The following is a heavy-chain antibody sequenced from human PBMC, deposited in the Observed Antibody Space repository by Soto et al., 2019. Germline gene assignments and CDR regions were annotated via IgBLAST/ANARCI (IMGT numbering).Heavy chain of an antibody. J-gene: IGHJ6*02. V-gene: IGHV1-69*13. CDR3: ARPGITGTMSYYYYGMDV. CDR2: IIPIFGTA. CDR1: GGTFSSYA. D-gene: IGHD1-7*01. Sequence: ASLKVSCKASGGTFSSYAISWVRQAPGQGLEWMGGIIPIFGTANYAQKFQGRVTITADESTSTAYMELSSLRSEDTAVYYCARPGITGTMSYYYYGMDVWGQGTTVTVSS.